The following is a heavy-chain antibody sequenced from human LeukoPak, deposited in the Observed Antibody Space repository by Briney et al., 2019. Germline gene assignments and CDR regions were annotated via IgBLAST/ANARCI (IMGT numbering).Heavy chain of an antibody. CDR2: IYYSGST. J-gene: IGHJ6*03. CDR1: GGSISSSSYY. D-gene: IGHD3/OR15-3a*01. CDR3: ARVLPRLDSSRQYRRTPYYMDV. Sequence: SETLSLTCTVSGGSISSSSYYWGWIRQPPGKGLEWIGSIYYSGSTYYNPSLKSRVTISVDTSKNQFSLKLSSVTAADTAVYYCARVLPRLDSSRQYRRTPYYMDVWGKGTTVTVSS. V-gene: IGHV4-39*07.